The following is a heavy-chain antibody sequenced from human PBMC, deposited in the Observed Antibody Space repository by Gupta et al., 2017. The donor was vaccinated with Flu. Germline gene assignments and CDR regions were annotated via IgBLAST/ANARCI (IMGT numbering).Heavy chain of an antibody. J-gene: IGHJ4*02. Sequence: QVQLVQSGAEVKKPGSSVKVSCKASGVLFSSNAISWVRQAPGQGLEWMGGIITLFGTTNYAQKFQGRVTITADKSSSTVYMDLTSLRSEDTAVYYCARHSGYYGSGSYYKDPFDYWGQGTLVTVSS. CDR3: ARHSGYYGSGSYYKDPFDY. D-gene: IGHD3-10*01. CDR2: IITLFGTT. V-gene: IGHV1-69*06. CDR1: GVLFSSNA.